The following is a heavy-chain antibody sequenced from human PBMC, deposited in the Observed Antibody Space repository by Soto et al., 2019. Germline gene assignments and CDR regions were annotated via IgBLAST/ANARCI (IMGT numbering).Heavy chain of an antibody. J-gene: IGHJ6*04. CDR3: VMVDNDVTPPPQDV. D-gene: IGHD5-12*01. Sequence: QVQLVQSGDEVKKPGASVKVSCKASGYIFVNYGIAWVRQAPGQGLEWMGWISPYTGNTHSATKVQGRLTMTTDTSTSTAYMDLGSLTSDDTAVYYCVMVDNDVTPPPQDVWGKGTTVTVSS. V-gene: IGHV1-18*01. CDR2: ISPYTGNT. CDR1: GYIFVNYG.